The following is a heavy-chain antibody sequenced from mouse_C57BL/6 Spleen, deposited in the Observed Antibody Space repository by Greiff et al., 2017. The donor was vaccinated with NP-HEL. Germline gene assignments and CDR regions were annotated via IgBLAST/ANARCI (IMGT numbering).Heavy chain of an antibody. CDR1: GYSFTDYY. J-gene: IGHJ2*01. Sequence: EVKLVEPGPELVKPGASVKMSCKASGYSFTDYYMNWVKQSTGQGLEWIGVINPTYGTTSYNQKFKGKATLTVDQSSSTAYMQLNSLTSEDSAVYYCAYLLHFDYWGQGTTLTVSS. CDR2: INPTYGTT. V-gene: IGHV1-39*01. CDR3: AYLLHFDY. D-gene: IGHD2-1*01.